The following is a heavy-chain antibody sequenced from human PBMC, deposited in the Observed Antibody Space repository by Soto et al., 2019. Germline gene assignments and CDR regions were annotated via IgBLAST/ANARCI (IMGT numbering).Heavy chain of an antibody. CDR1: GFTFGDYA. J-gene: IGHJ5*02. CDR3: TRAHLSSWYNWFDP. CDR2: IRSKAYGGTT. V-gene: IGHV3-49*03. Sequence: PGGSLRLSCTASGFTFGDYAMSWFRQAPGKGLEWVGFIRSKAYGGTTEYAASVKGRFTISRDDSKSIAYLQMNSLKTEDTAVYYCTRAHLSSWYNWFDPWGQGTLVTVSS. D-gene: IGHD6-13*01.